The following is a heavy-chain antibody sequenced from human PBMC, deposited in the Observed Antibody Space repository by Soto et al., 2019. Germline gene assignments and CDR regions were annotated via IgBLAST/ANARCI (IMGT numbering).Heavy chain of an antibody. Sequence: QVQLEESGPGLVKPSGTLSLTCAVSGGSISSSNWWTWVRQPPGKGLEWIGQIYHTGITDYNPSLKSRVSISGDKSKNQFSRKVTSVTAADTAMYYCARAESSMADYWGQGTLVTVSS. D-gene: IGHD3-10*01. V-gene: IGHV4-4*02. J-gene: IGHJ4*02. CDR3: ARAESSMADY. CDR1: GGSISSSNW. CDR2: IYHTGIT.